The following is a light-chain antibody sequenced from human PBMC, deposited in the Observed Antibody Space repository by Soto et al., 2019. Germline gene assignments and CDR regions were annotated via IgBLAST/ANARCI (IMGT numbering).Light chain of an antibody. CDR3: LQYNGYSRT. J-gene: IGKJ1*01. CDR2: EVS. CDR1: ISGC. V-gene: IGKV1-5*01. Sequence: IQMTQSPSTLSASSGDRVTMTISGCLAWYQQRPGKPPNLLIFEVSTLESGVPSRFSGSGSGTTFTLTISRVQADDVATYYCLQYNGYSRTFGQGTKVDIK.